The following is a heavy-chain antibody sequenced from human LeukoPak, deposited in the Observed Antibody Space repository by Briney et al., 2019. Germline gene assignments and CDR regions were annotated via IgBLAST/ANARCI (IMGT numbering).Heavy chain of an antibody. CDR2: FYYRGSN. V-gene: IGHV4-39*01. J-gene: IGHJ4*02. CDR3: ARPVGSTLVAHYFDF. CDR1: GGSISNSSYF. D-gene: IGHD5-12*01. Sequence: SETLSLTCTVSGGSISNSSYFWGWIRQPPGKGLEWIGSFYYRGSNYYNPSLKSRVTISVDTSKNQFSLRLSSVTAADTAVYYCARPVGSTLVAHYFDFWGQGTLVTVSS.